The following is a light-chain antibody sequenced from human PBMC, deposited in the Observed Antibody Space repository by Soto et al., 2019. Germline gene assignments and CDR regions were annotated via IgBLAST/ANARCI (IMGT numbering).Light chain of an antibody. CDR3: QNYNLS. J-gene: IGKJ3*01. V-gene: IGKV3-20*01. CDR2: SAS. Sequence: EVVLTQSPDTLSLSVGERASLSCRASQSISSNFLAWYQQKPGQAPRLLIYSASTRATGVPDRFSGRGSGTHFTLTITRLEPEDFAIYICQNYNLSFGPGTKVDIK. CDR1: QSISSNF.